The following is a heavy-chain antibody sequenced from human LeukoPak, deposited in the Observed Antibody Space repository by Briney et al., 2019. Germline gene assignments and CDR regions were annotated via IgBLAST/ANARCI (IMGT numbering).Heavy chain of an antibody. Sequence: SETLSLTCTVSGYSISSGYYWGWIRQPPGKGLEWIGSIHHSGSTYYSPSLKSRVAISVDTSKNQFSLKLSSVTAADTAVYYCARDVMVRNYYFDYWGQGTLVTVSS. CDR1: GYSISSGYY. CDR3: ARDVMVRNYYFDY. CDR2: IHHSGST. V-gene: IGHV4-38-2*02. J-gene: IGHJ4*02. D-gene: IGHD3-10*01.